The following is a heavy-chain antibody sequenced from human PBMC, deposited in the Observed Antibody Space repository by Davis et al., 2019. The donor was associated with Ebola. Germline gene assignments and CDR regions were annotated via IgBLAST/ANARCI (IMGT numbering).Heavy chain of an antibody. D-gene: IGHD3-3*01. Sequence: MPSETLSLTCTVSGGSISSYYWSWIRQPPGKGLEWIGYIYYSGSTNYNPSLKSRVTISVDTSKNQFSLKLSSVTAADTAVYYCARPNFGVVVGGWFDPWGQRTLVTVSS. CDR2: IYYSGST. V-gene: IGHV4-59*08. CDR1: GGSISSYY. CDR3: ARPNFGVVVGGWFDP. J-gene: IGHJ5*02.